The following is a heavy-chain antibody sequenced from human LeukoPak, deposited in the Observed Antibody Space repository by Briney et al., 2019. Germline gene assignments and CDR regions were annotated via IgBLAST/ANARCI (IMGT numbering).Heavy chain of an antibody. CDR1: GYTFTSYA. CDR2: INAGNGNT. V-gene: IGHV1-3*01. Sequence: ASVKVSCKASGYTFTSYAMHWVRQAPGQRLEWMGWINAGNGNTKYSQKFQGRVTITRDTSASTAYMELSSLRSEDTAVYYCARAVGSGSYYTVFYYYYGMDVWGQGTTVTVSS. J-gene: IGHJ6*02. D-gene: IGHD3-10*01. CDR3: ARAVGSGSYYTVFYYYYGMDV.